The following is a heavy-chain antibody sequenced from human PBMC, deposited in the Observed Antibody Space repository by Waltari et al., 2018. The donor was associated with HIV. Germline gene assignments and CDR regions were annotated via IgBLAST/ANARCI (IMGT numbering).Heavy chain of an antibody. CDR3: ARWPSGKYGMDV. D-gene: IGHD5-12*01. V-gene: IGHV3-53*02. Sequence: EVQLVETGGGLIQPGGSLRLSCSASGFTVSSKYMSWVRQAPGKGMEWVSVIYSGGSTYYADSVKGRFTISRDNSKNTLYLQINSLRAEDTAVYYCARWPSGKYGMDVWGQGTTVTVSS. CDR1: GFTVSSKY. J-gene: IGHJ6*02. CDR2: IYSGGST.